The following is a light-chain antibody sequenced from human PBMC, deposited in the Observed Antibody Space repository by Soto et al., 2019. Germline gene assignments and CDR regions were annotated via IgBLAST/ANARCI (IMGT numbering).Light chain of an antibody. J-gene: IGKJ2*01. CDR1: QSVSTW. CDR3: QQYNSFPNT. Sequence: DIQMTQSPSTLSASVGDRVTITCRASQSVSTWVAWYQQRAGKAPQVLICRASILQSGVPSRFSGSGSGTEFTLTISSLQHDDLATYYCQQYNSFPNTFGQGTKLEIK. CDR2: RAS. V-gene: IGKV1-5*03.